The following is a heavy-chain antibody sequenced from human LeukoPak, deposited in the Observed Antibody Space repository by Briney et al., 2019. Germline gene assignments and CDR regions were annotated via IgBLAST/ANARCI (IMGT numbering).Heavy chain of an antibody. CDR3: ARIIAAAGTVDY. D-gene: IGHD6-13*01. V-gene: IGHV4-34*01. Sequence: SETLSLTCGVYGGSLSGYYWSWIRQPPGKGLEWIGSIYHSGSTYYNPSLKSRVTISVDRSKNQFSLKLSSVTAADTAVYYCARIIAAAGTVDYWGQGTLVTVSS. CDR2: IYHSGST. J-gene: IGHJ4*02. CDR1: GGSLSGYY.